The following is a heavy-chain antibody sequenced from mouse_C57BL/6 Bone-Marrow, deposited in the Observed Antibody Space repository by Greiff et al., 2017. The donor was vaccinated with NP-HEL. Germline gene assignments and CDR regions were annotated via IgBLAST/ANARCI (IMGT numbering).Heavy chain of an antibody. J-gene: IGHJ4*01. CDR2: IDPSDSYT. V-gene: IGHV1-69*01. CDR3: ATMNTTAMDY. Sequence: QVQLQQPGAELVMPGASVKLSCKASGYTFTSYWMHWVKQRPGQGLEWIGEIDPSDSYTNYNQKFKGKSTLTVDKSSSTAYMQLSSLTSEDSAVYYCATMNTTAMDYWGQGTSVTVSS. CDR1: GYTFTSYW. D-gene: IGHD2-4*01.